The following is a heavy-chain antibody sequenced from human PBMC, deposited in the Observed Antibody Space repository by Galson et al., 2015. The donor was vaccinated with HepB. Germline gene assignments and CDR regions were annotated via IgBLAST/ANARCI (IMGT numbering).Heavy chain of an antibody. V-gene: IGHV1-2*06. CDR1: GYTFIDYY. J-gene: IGHJ5*02. CDR3: ARERGVVVVTATSRKSNWFDP. D-gene: IGHD2-21*02. Sequence: SVKVSCKASGYTFIDYYMHWVRQPPGQGLEWTGRINPKSGGTNYAQEFQGRVTMTSDTSISTAYMELSRLRSDDTALYYCARERGVVVVTATSRKSNWFDPWGQGTLVTVSS. CDR2: INPKSGGT.